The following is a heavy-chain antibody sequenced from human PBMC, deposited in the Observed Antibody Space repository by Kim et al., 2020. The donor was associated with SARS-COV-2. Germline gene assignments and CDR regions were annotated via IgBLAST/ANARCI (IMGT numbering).Heavy chain of an antibody. CDR1: GFTFSSYG. J-gene: IGHJ4*02. CDR2: ISYDGSNK. Sequence: GSLRLSCAASGFTFSSYGMHWVRQAPGKGLEWVAVISYDGSNKYYADSVKGRFTISRDNSKNTLYLQMNSLRAEDTAVYYCAKDLWTVSGSYDDYWGQGTLVTVSS. D-gene: IGHD3-10*01. V-gene: IGHV3-30*18. CDR3: AKDLWTVSGSYDDY.